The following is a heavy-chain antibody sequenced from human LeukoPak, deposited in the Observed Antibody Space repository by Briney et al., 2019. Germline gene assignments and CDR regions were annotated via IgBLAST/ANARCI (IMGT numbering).Heavy chain of an antibody. V-gene: IGHV4-59*12. J-gene: IGHJ6*03. CDR1: GGSISSYY. Sequence: PSETLSLTCTVSGGSISSYYWSWIRQPPGKGLEWIGYIYYSGSTNYNPSLKSRVTMSVDTSKNQFSLKLSSVTAADTAVYYCARVVVSYSSSWAYYYYMDVWGKGTTVTVSS. CDR3: ARVVVSYSSSWAYYYYMDV. D-gene: IGHD6-13*01. CDR2: IYYSGST.